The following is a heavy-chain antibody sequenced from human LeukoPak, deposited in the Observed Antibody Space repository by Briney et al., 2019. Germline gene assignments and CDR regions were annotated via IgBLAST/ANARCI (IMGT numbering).Heavy chain of an antibody. CDR2: INSDGSST. CDR1: GFTFSSYW. CDR3: ERNGYDSSGYLFDY. D-gene: IGHD3-22*01. V-gene: IGHV3-74*01. Sequence: PGGSLRLSCAASGFTFSSYWMHWVRQAPGKGLVWVSRINSDGSSTSYADSVKGRFTISRDNAKNTLYLQMNSLRAGDTAVFYCERNGYDSSGYLFDYWGQGTLVTVSS. J-gene: IGHJ4*02.